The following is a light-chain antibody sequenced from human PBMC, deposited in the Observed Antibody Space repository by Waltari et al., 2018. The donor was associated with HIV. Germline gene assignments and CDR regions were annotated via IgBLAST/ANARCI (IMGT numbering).Light chain of an antibody. J-gene: IGLJ2*01. Sequence: QPALTQPRSAAGSHGQSVSTSCTRAIREVGGNNYACWYQQLPGKAPKLMIYDLTDRPSGVPDRFSGPKSGNTASLTVSGLQAEDEADYYCCSFAGSYTWLFGGGTKLTVL. CDR1: IREVGGNNY. V-gene: IGLV2-11*01. CDR2: DLT. CDR3: CSFAGSYTWL.